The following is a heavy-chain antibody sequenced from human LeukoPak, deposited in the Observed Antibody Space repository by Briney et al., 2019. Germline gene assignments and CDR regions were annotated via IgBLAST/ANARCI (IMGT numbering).Heavy chain of an antibody. CDR1: GGSISSSNYY. J-gene: IGHJ5*02. CDR3: ARHSSSTSCYFLP. D-gene: IGHD2-2*01. CDR2: IYYSGST. Sequence: SETLSLTCTVSGGSISSSNYYWGWIRQPPGKGLEWIGSIYYSGSTYYNPSLKSRVTISVDTSKNRFSLKLSSVTAADTAVYYCARHSSSTSCYFLPWGQGTLVTVSS. V-gene: IGHV4-39*01.